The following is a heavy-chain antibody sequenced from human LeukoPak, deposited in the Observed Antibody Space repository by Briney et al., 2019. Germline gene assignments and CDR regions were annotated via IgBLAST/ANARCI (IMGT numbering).Heavy chain of an antibody. CDR3: ATIQRDHAFDI. J-gene: IGHJ3*02. CDR2: INQSGSP. V-gene: IGHV4-34*01. Sequence: ASETLSLTCAVYGGSFSGYYWSWIRQPPGKGLEWIGEINQSGSPNYNPSLKSRVTISVVTSKHQFSLRLSSVTAADTAVYYCATIQRDHAFDIWGQGTMVTVSS. D-gene: IGHD2-2*01. CDR1: GGSFSGYY.